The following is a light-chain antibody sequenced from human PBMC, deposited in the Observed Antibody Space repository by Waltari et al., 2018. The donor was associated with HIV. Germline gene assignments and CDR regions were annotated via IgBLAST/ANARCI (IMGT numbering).Light chain of an antibody. CDR2: RNN. CDR3: AAWDDTLNGPV. Sequence: SVLTQPPSASGTPGQSVTISCSGRSSNIGSDTVNWYQHLPGTAPKLLIYRNNERPSGVPDRFSGSKSGTSASLAISGLQSEDEADYYCAAWDDTLNGPVFGGGTKLTVL. V-gene: IGLV1-44*01. J-gene: IGLJ3*02. CDR1: SSNIGSDT.